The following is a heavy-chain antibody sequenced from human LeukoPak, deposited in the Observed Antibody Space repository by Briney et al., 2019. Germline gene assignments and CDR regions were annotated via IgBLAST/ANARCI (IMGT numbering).Heavy chain of an antibody. Sequence: GGSLRLSCAASGFTFSNAWMSWVRQAPGKGLEWVANIKQDGSETYYVDSVRGRFTASRDNAKNSLYIQVNSVMAEDTAVYYCARDYYGSGSHDYWGQGTLVTVSS. V-gene: IGHV3-7*04. CDR1: GFTFSNAW. CDR3: ARDYYGSGSHDY. CDR2: IKQDGSET. J-gene: IGHJ4*02. D-gene: IGHD3-10*01.